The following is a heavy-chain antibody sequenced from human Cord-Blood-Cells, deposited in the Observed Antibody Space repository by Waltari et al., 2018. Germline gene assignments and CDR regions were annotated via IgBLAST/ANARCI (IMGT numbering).Heavy chain of an antibody. CDR1: GFTFSSYA. CDR3: AKAPLAGVGAFDI. CDR2: IGGSGGST. D-gene: IGHD2-15*01. Sequence: EVQLVESGGGLVQPGGSLRLSCAASGFTFSSYAMSWVRQAPGKGLEWVSVIGGSGGSTYCADSVKGRFTISRDNSKNTLYLQMNSLRAEDTAVYYCAKAPLAGVGAFDIWGQGTMVTVSS. J-gene: IGHJ3*02. V-gene: IGHV3-23*04.